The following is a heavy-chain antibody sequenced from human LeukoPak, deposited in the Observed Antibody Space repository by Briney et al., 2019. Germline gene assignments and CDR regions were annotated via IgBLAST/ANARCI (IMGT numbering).Heavy chain of an antibody. CDR3: ARVGPPRQQEYYYGMDV. CDR2: IWYDGSNK. J-gene: IGHJ6*02. Sequence: GRSLRLSCAASGFTFSGYGMHWVRQAPGKGLEWAAVIWYDGSNKYYADSVKGRFTISRDNSKNTLYLQMNSLRAEDTAVYYCARVGPPRQQEYYYGMDVWGQGTTVTVSS. V-gene: IGHV3-33*01. D-gene: IGHD6-6*01. CDR1: GFTFSGYG.